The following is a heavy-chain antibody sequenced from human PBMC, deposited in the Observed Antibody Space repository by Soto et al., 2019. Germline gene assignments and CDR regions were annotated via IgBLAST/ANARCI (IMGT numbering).Heavy chain of an antibody. J-gene: IGHJ3*02. D-gene: IGHD4-17*01. CDR3: AKDVHYGGNGPDAFDI. CDR1: GFTFSSYA. V-gene: IGHV3-23*01. Sequence: PGWSLRLSCAASGFTFSSYAMSWVRQAPGKGLEWVSAISGSGGSTYYADSVKGRFTISRDNSKNTLYLQMNSLRAEDTAVYYCAKDVHYGGNGPDAFDIWGQGTMVTVSS. CDR2: ISGSGGST.